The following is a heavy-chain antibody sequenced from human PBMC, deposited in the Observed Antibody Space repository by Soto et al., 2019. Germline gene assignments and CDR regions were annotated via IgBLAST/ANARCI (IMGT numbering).Heavy chain of an antibody. Sequence: EVQLVESGGGLVQPGGSLRLSCAASGFTFSSYSMNWVRQAPGKGREWGSYISSSSSTIYYADSVKGRFSISRDNAKNSLYLQMNSLRDEDTAVYYCARDRTFGVVLRNWGQGTLVTVSS. D-gene: IGHD3-3*01. CDR1: GFTFSSYS. CDR2: ISSSSSTI. CDR3: ARDRTFGVVLRN. V-gene: IGHV3-48*02. J-gene: IGHJ4*02.